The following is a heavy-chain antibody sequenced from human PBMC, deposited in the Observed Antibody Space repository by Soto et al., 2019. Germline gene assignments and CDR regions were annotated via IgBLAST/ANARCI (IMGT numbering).Heavy chain of an antibody. J-gene: IGHJ4*02. Sequence: LSLTCTVSGGSVSSHYWSWIRQPAGKGLEWLGRLYNAERTSYNPSLKGRVTMSMDTSNNQFSLKLTSVTAADTAVYFCAREPLAHSYFDFWGQGTLVTVSS. CDR2: LYNAERT. CDR1: GGSVSSHY. CDR3: AREPLAHSYFDF. V-gene: IGHV4-4*07.